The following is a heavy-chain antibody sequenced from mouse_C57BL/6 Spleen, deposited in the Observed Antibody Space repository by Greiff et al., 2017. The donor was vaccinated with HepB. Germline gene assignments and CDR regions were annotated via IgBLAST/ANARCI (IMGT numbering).Heavy chain of an antibody. Sequence: EVQLVESGGGLVKPGGSLKLSCAASGFTFSSYTMSWVRQTPEKRLEWVATISGGGGNTYYPDSVKGRFTISRDNAKNTLYLQMSMLRSEDTALYYCARLSYGNSFAYWGQGTLVTVSA. V-gene: IGHV5-9*01. CDR3: ARLSYGNSFAY. J-gene: IGHJ3*01. CDR1: GFTFSSYT. D-gene: IGHD2-1*01. CDR2: ISGGGGNT.